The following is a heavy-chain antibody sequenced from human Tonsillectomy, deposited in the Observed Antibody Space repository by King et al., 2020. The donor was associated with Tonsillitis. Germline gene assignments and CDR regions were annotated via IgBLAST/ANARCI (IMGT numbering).Heavy chain of an antibody. CDR3: ARDAGDYGMDV. D-gene: IGHD4-17*01. Sequence: QLQESGSGLVKPSQTLSLTCAVSGGSISSGGYSWSWIRQPPGQGLEWIGYIYHRESPYYNPSLKSRVTISIDRSKNHLSLNLNSVTAADTAVYYCARDAGDYGMDVWGQGTTVTVSS. CDR1: GGSISSGGYS. CDR2: IYHRESP. V-gene: IGHV4-30-2*01. J-gene: IGHJ6*02.